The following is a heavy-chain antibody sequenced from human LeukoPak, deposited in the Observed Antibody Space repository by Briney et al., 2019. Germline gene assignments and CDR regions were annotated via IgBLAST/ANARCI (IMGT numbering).Heavy chain of an antibody. J-gene: IGHJ6*02. V-gene: IGHV3-7*01. CDR2: IKQDGSEK. CDR1: GFTFSSYW. Sequence: GGSLRLSCAASGFTFSSYWMSWVRQAPGKGLEWVANIKQDGSEKYYVDSVKGRFTISRDNAKNSLYLQMNSLRAEDTAVYYCARVGGDPGRYYYYYGMDVWGQGTTVTVSS. CDR3: ARVGGDPGRYYYYYGMDV. D-gene: IGHD3-10*01.